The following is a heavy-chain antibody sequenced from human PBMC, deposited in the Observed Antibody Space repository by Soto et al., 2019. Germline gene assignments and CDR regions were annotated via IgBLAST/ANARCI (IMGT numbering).Heavy chain of an antibody. CDR3: ANHDTSMITRYYYGMDV. J-gene: IGHJ6*02. D-gene: IGHD5-18*01. CDR2: ISGSGGST. V-gene: IGHV3-23*01. Sequence: PGGSLRLSCAASGFAFSNYGMSWVRQAPGKGLEWVSAISGSGGSTYYADSVKGRFAISRDNSKNTLYLQMNSLRAEDTAVYYCANHDTSMITRYYYGMDVWGQGPTVTVSS. CDR1: GFAFSNYG.